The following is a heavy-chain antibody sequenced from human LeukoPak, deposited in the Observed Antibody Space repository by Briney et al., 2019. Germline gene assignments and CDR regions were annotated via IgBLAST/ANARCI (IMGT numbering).Heavy chain of an antibody. V-gene: IGHV3-23*01. CDR2: ISGSADNT. J-gene: IGHJ4*02. CDR1: GFTFSSYA. D-gene: IGHD6-19*01. Sequence: PGGSLRLSCAASGFTFSSYAMSWVRQAPGKGLEWVSAISGSADNTYYADSVKGRFTISRDNSKNTLYLQMNSLRAEDTALYYCAKAGIGVVGYFDYWGQGTLVTVSS. CDR3: AKAGIGVVGYFDY.